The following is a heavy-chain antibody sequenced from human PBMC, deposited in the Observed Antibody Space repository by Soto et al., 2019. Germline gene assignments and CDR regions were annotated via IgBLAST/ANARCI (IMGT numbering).Heavy chain of an antibody. CDR1: GGTFSSYA. D-gene: IGHD2-2*01. J-gene: IGHJ4*02. CDR2: IIPIFGTA. Sequence: QVQLVQSGAEVKKPGSSVKVSCKASGGTFSSYAISWVRQAPGQGLEWMGGIIPIFGTANYAQKLQGRVTITADESTSTAYMELSSLRSEDTAVYYCAFRLLDIVVVPAAMRDYWGQGTLVTVSS. V-gene: IGHV1-69*01. CDR3: AFRLLDIVVVPAAMRDY.